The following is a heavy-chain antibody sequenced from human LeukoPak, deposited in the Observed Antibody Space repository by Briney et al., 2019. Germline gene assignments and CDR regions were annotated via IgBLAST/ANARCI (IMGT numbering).Heavy chain of an antibody. CDR2: INHLGRT. J-gene: IGHJ4*02. V-gene: IGHV4-34*01. CDR1: GGSFSVYY. D-gene: IGHD5-12*01. Sequence: PSETLSLTCAVYGGSFSVYYWSWIRQPPGKGLEWIAEINHLGRTNYNPSLTSRATISIDTSKNQVFLKLSSVTAADTAVYYCARGSASGIYPIDYWGQGTLVTVSS. CDR3: ARGSASGIYPIDY.